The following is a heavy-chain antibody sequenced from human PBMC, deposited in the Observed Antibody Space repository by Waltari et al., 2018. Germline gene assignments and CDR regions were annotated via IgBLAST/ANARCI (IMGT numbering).Heavy chain of an antibody. CDR3: AVERVSTSSSFDY. J-gene: IGHJ4*02. V-gene: IGHV4-34*01. Sequence: QVQIQQWGAGLLKPSETLSLTSAVYGGSLSGEYWSWIRQPPGKGLEWSGEINHSGSTNDTPSLNRPVTISADTSNNQFSLKLCSLTAADTAFYYCAVERVSTSSSFDYWRQGTLVPVSS. CDR2: INHSGST. D-gene: IGHD6-6*01. CDR1: GGSLSGEY.